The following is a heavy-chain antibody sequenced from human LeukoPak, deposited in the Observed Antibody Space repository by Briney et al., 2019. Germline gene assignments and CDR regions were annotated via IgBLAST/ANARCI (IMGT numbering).Heavy chain of an antibody. CDR3: ARAGGVYAIISYYMDV. CDR1: GGSFSGYY. D-gene: IGHD2-8*01. J-gene: IGHJ6*03. Sequence: SETLSLTCAVSGGSFSGYYWSWIRQPPGKGLEWIGEINHSGSTNYNPSLKSRVTISVDTSQNRFSPKLSSVTAADTAVYYCARAGGVYAIISYYMDVWGKGTTVTVSS. V-gene: IGHV4-34*01. CDR2: INHSGST.